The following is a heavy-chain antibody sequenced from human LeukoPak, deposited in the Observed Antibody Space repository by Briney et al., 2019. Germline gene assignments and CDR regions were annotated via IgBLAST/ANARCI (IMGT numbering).Heavy chain of an antibody. CDR1: GGSISSSSYN. J-gene: IGHJ6*03. CDR2: IHYSGST. D-gene: IGHD6-19*01. Sequence: SETLSLTCTVSGGSISSSSYNWGWIRQPPGKGLEWIGNIHYSGSTYYNPSLEGRVTISVDTSKNQFSLKLNSVTVADTAVYYCARRGSSGHYMDVWGKGTTVTVSS. CDR3: ARRGSSGHYMDV. V-gene: IGHV4-39*01.